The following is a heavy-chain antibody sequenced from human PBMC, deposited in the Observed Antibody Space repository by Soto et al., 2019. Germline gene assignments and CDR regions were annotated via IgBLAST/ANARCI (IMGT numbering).Heavy chain of an antibody. V-gene: IGHV1-18*01. Sequence: QVQLVQSETEVKKPGASVKVSCKASGYRFTTYAITWVRQAPGQGLEWMGWISPHNNNTEYVQKFQGRVAKTADTSTSTTYMEVRSLRSDDTALYYCARGKFYFDNWGQGTLVTVSS. CDR2: ISPHNNNT. J-gene: IGHJ4*02. CDR1: GYRFTTYA. CDR3: ARGKFYFDN.